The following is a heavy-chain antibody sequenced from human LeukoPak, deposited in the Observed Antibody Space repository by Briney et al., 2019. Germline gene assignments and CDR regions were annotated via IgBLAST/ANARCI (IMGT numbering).Heavy chain of an antibody. CDR1: GGSFSGYY. Sequence: SETLSLTCAVYGGSFSGYYWSWIRQPPGKGLEWIGEINHSGSTNYNPSLKSRVTISVDTSKNQFSLKLSSVTAADTAVYYCAGVVVAATSIGSVDYWGQGTLVTVSS. J-gene: IGHJ4*02. D-gene: IGHD2-15*01. CDR3: AGVVVAATSIGSVDY. V-gene: IGHV4-34*01. CDR2: INHSGST.